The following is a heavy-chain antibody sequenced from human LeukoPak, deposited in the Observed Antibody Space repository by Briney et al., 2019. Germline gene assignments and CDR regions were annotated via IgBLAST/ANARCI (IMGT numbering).Heavy chain of an antibody. D-gene: IGHD1-26*01. CDR2: IHHSGTT. CDR1: GGSVSRGSYY. Sequence: PSETLSLTCTVSGGSVSRGSYYWSWTRQPPGKGLEWIGYIHHSGTTNYSPSLKSRVTIPVDMSKNQFFLNLTSVTAADTAVYYCARGRLGATYWGQGTLVTVSS. V-gene: IGHV4-61*01. J-gene: IGHJ4*02. CDR3: ARGRLGATY.